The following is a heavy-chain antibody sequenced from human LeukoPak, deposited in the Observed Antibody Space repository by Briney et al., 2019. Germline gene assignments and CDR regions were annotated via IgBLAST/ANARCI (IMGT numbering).Heavy chain of an antibody. CDR2: IHYSGRP. V-gene: IGHV4-59*11. J-gene: IGHJ6*02. D-gene: IGHD3-16*01. CDR1: GGSISGHY. Sequence: SETLSLTCTVSGGSISGHYWTWIRQPPGKGLEWIGQIHYSGRPDYNPSPKSRVIISVDTSKNQLSLKVTSVTGADTAVYYCARFGVDYDMDVWGQGTTVTVSS. CDR3: ARFGVDYDMDV.